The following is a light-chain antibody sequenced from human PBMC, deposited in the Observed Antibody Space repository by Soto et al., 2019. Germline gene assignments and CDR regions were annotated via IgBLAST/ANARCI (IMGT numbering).Light chain of an antibody. J-gene: IGLJ2*01. CDR2: LNSDGSH. CDR1: SGHSSYA. V-gene: IGLV4-69*01. CDR3: QTWGTGSVV. Sequence: QAVLTQSPSASASLGASVKLTCTLSSGHSSYAIAWHQQQPEKGPRYLMKLNSDGSHSKGDGIPDRLSGSSSGAERYLTISSLQSEDEADYYCQTWGTGSVVFGGGTKVTVL.